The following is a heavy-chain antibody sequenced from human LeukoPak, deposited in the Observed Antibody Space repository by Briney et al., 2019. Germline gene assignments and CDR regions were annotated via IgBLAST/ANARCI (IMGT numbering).Heavy chain of an antibody. J-gene: IGHJ5*02. CDR2: MNPNSGNT. Sequence: GASVKVSCKASGYTFTSYDINWVRQATGQGLEWMGWMNPNSGNTGYAQKFQGRVTMTRSTSISTAYMELSSLRPEDTAVYYRARVPLSAVGTTVDQGWFDPWGQGTLVTVSS. D-gene: IGHD4-17*01. CDR1: GYTFTSYD. V-gene: IGHV1-8*01. CDR3: ARVPLSAVGTTVDQGWFDP.